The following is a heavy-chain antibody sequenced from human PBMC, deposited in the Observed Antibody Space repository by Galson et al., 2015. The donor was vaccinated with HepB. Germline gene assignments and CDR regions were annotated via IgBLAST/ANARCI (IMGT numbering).Heavy chain of an antibody. CDR2: ISYDGSNK. D-gene: IGHD3-22*01. CDR3: ARSMIVVVPPLN. Sequence: SLRLSCAASGFTFSSYSMNWVRQAPGKGLEWVAVISYDGSNKYYADSVKGRFTISRDNSKNTLYLQMNSLRAEDTAVYYCARSMIVVVPPLNWGQGTLVTVSS. J-gene: IGHJ4*02. V-gene: IGHV3-30*03. CDR1: GFTFSSYS.